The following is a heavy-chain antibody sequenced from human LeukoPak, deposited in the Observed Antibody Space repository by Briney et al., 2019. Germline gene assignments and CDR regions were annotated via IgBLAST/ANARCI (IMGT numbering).Heavy chain of an antibody. CDR2: INWNGGST. D-gene: IGHD3-10*01. Sequence: GGTLRLSCAASGFTFDDYGMSWVREAPGKGLEWVAGINWNGGSTGYADSVKGRFTISTANATHSLYLQTNSLRAEDTALYHCARETPYYYRSGSYYFWFAPWGQGTLVTVSS. V-gene: IGHV3-20*01. CDR3: ARETPYYYRSGSYYFWFAP. CDR1: GFTFDDYG. J-gene: IGHJ5*02.